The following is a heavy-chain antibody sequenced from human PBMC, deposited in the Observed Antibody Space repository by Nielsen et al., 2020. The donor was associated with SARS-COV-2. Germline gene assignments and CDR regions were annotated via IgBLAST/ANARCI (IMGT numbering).Heavy chain of an antibody. J-gene: IGHJ4*02. CDR2: IKQDGSEK. Sequence: GESLKISCAASGFTFSRSWMSWVRQAPGKGLAWVANIKQDGSEKYYVDSVKGRFTISRDNAKNSLYLQMNSLRAEDTALYHCATHGEYSSSWYSGYWGQGTLVTVSS. CDR1: GFTFSRSW. CDR3: ATHGEYSSSWYSGY. V-gene: IGHV3-7*03. D-gene: IGHD6-13*01.